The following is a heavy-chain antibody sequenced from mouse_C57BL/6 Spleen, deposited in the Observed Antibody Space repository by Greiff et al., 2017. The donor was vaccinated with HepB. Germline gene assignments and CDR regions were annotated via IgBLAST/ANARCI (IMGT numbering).Heavy chain of an antibody. V-gene: IGHV1-15*01. CDR3: TPGPLGGIDY. CDR1: GYTFTDYE. Sequence: QVQLQQSGAELVRPGASVTLSCKASGYTFTDYEMHWVKQTPVHGLEWIGAIDPETGGTAYNQKFKGKAILTADKSSSTAYMELRSLTSEDSAVYYCTPGPLGGIDYWGQGTTLTVSS. J-gene: IGHJ2*01. D-gene: IGHD1-1*02. CDR2: IDPETGGT.